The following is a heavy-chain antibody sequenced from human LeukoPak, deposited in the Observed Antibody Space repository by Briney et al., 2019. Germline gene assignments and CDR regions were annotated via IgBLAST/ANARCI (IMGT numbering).Heavy chain of an antibody. J-gene: IGHJ5*02. CDR2: IYHSGST. V-gene: IGHV4-30-2*01. CDR3: ARCEWLIRRSWFDP. D-gene: IGHD6-19*01. Sequence: PSQTLSLTCTVSGGSISSGGYYWSWIRQPPGKGLEWIGYIYHSGSTYYNPSLKSRVTISVDRSKNQFSLKLSSVTAADTAVYYCARCEWLIRRSWFDPWGQGTLVTVFS. CDR1: GGSISSGGYY.